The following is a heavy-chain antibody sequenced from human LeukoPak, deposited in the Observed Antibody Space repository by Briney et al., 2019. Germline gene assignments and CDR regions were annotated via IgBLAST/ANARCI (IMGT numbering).Heavy chain of an antibody. V-gene: IGHV1-24*01. Sequence: ASVKVSCKVSGYTLTELSMHWVRQAPGKGLEWMGGFDPEDGETIYAQKFQGRVTMTEDTSTDTAYMELSSLRSEDTAVYYCATAEAWMPGYYYYGMDVWGQGTTVTVSS. CDR2: FDPEDGET. D-gene: IGHD5-12*01. CDR1: GYTLTELS. J-gene: IGHJ6*02. CDR3: ATAEAWMPGYYYYGMDV.